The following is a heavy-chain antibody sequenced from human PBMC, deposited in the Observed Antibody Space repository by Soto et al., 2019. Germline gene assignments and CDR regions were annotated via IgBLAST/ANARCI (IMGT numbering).Heavy chain of an antibody. CDR1: GYTFTGYY. CDR2: INPNSGGT. D-gene: IGHD3-22*01. CDR3: ASISINYYDSSGYWNY. V-gene: IGHV1-2*02. J-gene: IGHJ4*02. Sequence: ASVKVSCKASGYTFTGYYMHWVRQAPGQGLEWMGWINPNSGGTNYAQKFQGRVTMTRDTSISTAYMELSRPRSDDTALYYCASISINYYDSSGYWNYWGQGTLVTVSS.